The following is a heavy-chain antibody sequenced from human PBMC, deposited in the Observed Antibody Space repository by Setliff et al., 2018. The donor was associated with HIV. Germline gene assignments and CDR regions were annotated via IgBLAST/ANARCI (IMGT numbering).Heavy chain of an antibody. Sequence: GASVKVSCKTSGYTFTNYALNWVRQAPGQGLEWMGWINTNTGNPTYAQGFTGRFVLSLDTSVSTAYLQISSLKAEDSAIYYCARVSDTGVDPQTHRDYWGQGTLVTVSS. CDR3: ARVSDTGVDPQTHRDY. J-gene: IGHJ4*02. D-gene: IGHD2-21*01. V-gene: IGHV7-4-1*02. CDR2: INTNTGNP. CDR1: GYTFTNYA.